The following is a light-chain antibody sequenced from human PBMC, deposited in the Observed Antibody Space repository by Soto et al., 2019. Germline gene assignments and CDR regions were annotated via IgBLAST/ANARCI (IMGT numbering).Light chain of an antibody. V-gene: IGKV3-20*01. Sequence: EIVLTQSPGTLSLSPGEGATLSCRASQSVNSRYLAWYQQKPGQAPRLLIYGASSRATGIPDRFSGSGSRTDFTLTITRVEPEDFAVYYCQQYGSSLWTFGQGTKVEIK. CDR2: GAS. J-gene: IGKJ1*01. CDR3: QQYGSSLWT. CDR1: QSVNSRY.